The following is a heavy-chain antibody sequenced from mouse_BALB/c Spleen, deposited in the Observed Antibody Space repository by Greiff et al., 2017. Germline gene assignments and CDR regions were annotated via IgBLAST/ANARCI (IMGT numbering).Heavy chain of an antibody. CDR1: GYTFTSYY. J-gene: IGHJ4*01. CDR2: INPSNGGT. CDR3: TRGDYYGNYRYAMDY. V-gene: IGHV1S81*02. D-gene: IGHD2-1*01. Sequence: QVHVKQSGAELVKPGASVKLSCKASGYTFTSYYMYWVKQRPGQGLEWIGEINPSNGGTNFNEKFKSKATLTVDKSSSTAYMQLSSLTSEDSAVYYCTRGDYYGNYRYAMDYWGQGTSVTVSS.